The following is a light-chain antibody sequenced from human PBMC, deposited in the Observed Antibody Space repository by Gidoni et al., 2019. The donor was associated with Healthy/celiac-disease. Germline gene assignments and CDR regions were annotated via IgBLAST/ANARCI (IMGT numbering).Light chain of an antibody. CDR3: MQALQTSWT. V-gene: IGKV2-28*01. J-gene: IGKJ1*01. Sequence: DIVMTQSPLSLPVTPGEPASISCRSSQSLLHSNGYNYLDWYLQKPGQSPQLLIYLGSNRASGVPDRFSGSGSGTDFTLKISRVEAEDVGVYYCMQALQTSWTFRHXTKVEI. CDR1: QSLLHSNGYNY. CDR2: LGS.